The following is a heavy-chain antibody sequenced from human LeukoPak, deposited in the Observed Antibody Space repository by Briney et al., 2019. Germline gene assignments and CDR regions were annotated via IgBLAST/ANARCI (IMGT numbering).Heavy chain of an antibody. CDR3: AIRDAVGTHFDY. D-gene: IGHD6-13*01. CDR1: GGSISSSSYY. J-gene: IGHJ4*02. V-gene: IGHV4-39*01. Sequence: SSETLSLTCTVSGGSISSSSYYWGWIRQPPGKGLEWIGSIYYSGSTYYNPSLKSRVTISVDTSKNQFSLRLSSVTAADTAVYYCAIRDAVGTHFDYWGQGTLVTVSS. CDR2: IYYSGST.